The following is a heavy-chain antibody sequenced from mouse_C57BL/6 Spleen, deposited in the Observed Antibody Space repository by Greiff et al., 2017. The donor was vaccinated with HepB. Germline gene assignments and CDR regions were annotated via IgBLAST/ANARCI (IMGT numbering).Heavy chain of an antibody. CDR2: IDPSDSYT. Sequence: QVQLQQPGAELVKPGASVKLSCKASGYTFTSYWMQWVKQRPGQGLEWIGEIDPSDSYTNYNQKFKGKATLTVDTSSSTAYMQLSSLTSEDSAVYYCARKGPPYYGSSPFDYWGQGTTLTVSS. V-gene: IGHV1-50*01. J-gene: IGHJ2*01. CDR3: ARKGPPYYGSSPFDY. CDR1: GYTFTSYW. D-gene: IGHD1-1*01.